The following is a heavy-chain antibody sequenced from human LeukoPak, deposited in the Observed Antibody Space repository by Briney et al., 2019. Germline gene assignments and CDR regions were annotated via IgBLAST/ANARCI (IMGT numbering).Heavy chain of an antibody. CDR3: ARAPRQIVLVVYVIERRFDP. J-gene: IGHJ5*02. CDR1: GGSFSGYY. V-gene: IGHV4-34*01. CDR2: INHSGST. D-gene: IGHD2-8*02. Sequence: SETLSLTCAVSGGSFSGYYWNWIRQPPGKGLEWIGEINHSGSTNYNPSLKSRVTISVDTSKNQFSLKLSAVTAAETAVYYSARAPRQIVLVVYVIERRFDPWGQGTLVSVSS.